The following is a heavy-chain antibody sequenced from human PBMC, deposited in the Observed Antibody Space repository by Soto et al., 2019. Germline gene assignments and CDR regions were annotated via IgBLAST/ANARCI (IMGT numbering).Heavy chain of an antibody. CDR3: AAELYSGGDCCHFDY. V-gene: IGHV1-18*01. D-gene: IGHD2-21*02. CDR1: GYTFTSYG. Sequence: ASVKVSCEASGYTFTSYGISWVRQAPGQGLEWMGWISAYNGNTNYAQKLQGRVTITRDTSASTAYMEVSSLRSEDTAVYYCAAELYSGGDCCHFDYWGQGTLVTVSS. CDR2: ISAYNGNT. J-gene: IGHJ4*02.